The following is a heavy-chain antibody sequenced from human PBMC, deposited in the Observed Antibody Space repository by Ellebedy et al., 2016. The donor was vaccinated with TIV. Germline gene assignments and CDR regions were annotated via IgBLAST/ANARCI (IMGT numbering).Heavy chain of an antibody. D-gene: IGHD3-3*01. CDR1: GYTFTSYG. CDR3: ARYSFGVVITYFDY. Sequence: ASVKVSCKASGYTFTSYGISWVRQAPGQGLEWMGWISAYNGNTNYAQKLQGRVTMTTDTSTSTAYMELRSLRSDDTAVYYCARYSFGVVITYFDYWGQGTLVTVSS. CDR2: ISAYNGNT. J-gene: IGHJ4*02. V-gene: IGHV1-18*01.